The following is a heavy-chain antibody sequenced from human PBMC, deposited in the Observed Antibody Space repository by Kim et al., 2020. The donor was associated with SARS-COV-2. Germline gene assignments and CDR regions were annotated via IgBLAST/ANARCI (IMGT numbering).Heavy chain of an antibody. J-gene: IGHJ2*01. CDR3: ARVGYYDSSGDHWYFDL. CDR1: GFTFSSYS. V-gene: IGHV3-21*01. D-gene: IGHD3-22*01. Sequence: GGSLRLSCAASGFTFSSYSMNWVRQAPGKGLEWVSSISSSSSYIYYADSVKGRFTISRDNAKNSLYLQMNSLGAEDTAVYYCARVGYYDSSGDHWYFDLWGRGTLVTISS. CDR2: ISSSSSYI.